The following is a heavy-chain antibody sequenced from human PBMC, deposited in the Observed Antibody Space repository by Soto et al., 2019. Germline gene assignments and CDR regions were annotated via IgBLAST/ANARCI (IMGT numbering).Heavy chain of an antibody. CDR3: AKVRYSSPMGYYYGMDV. Sequence: SVKVSCKASRFDFSKFIVTWVRQAPGLGLEWVGGIIPIFGTANYAQKFQGRVTITANESTRTSYMEVNNLRSEDTAVYYCAKVRYSSPMGYYYGMDVWGQGTTVTVSS. J-gene: IGHJ6*02. CDR1: RFDFSKFI. V-gene: IGHV1-69*13. D-gene: IGHD6-19*01. CDR2: IIPIFGTA.